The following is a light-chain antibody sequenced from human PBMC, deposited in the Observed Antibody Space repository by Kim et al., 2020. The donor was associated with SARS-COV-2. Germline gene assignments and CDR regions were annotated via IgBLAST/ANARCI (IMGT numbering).Light chain of an antibody. J-gene: IGKJ5*01. CDR2: ASS. V-gene: IGKV1-39*01. Sequence: SVGGRATITCRTGQHIYSYVIWYQYKSSGTAPKLLLYASSSRFAGAPSRFSGNGSGTDFTLTITDLQPEDFATYFCQQSYAVPFTFGQGTRLDIK. CDR3: QQSYAVPFT. CDR1: QHIYSY.